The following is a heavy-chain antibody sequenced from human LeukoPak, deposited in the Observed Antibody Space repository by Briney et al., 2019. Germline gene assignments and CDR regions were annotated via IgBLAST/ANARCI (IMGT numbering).Heavy chain of an antibody. Sequence: EASVKVSCKASGGTFSSYAISWVRQAPGQGLEWMGRIIPIFGKANYAQKFQGRVTITTDESTSTAYMELSSLRSGDTAVYYCARVLEDTAMDNWFDPWGQGTLVTVSS. J-gene: IGHJ5*02. V-gene: IGHV1-69*05. CDR2: IIPIFGKA. CDR1: GGTFSSYA. CDR3: ARVLEDTAMDNWFDP. D-gene: IGHD5-18*01.